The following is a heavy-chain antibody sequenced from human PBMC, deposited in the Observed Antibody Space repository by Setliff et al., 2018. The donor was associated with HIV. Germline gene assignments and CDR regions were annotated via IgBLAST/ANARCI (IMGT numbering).Heavy chain of an antibody. CDR1: GFNFSNAW. CDR3: TTDGIVVVPAAMPGDYYYGMDV. V-gene: IGHV3-15*01. D-gene: IGHD2-2*01. Sequence: LRLSCAASGFNFSNAWMSWVRQAPGKGLEWVGRIKSKTDGGTIDYAAPVKGRFTISRDDSKNTLYLQMNSLKTEDTAVYYCTTDGIVVVPAAMPGDYYYGMDVWGQGTTVTVSS. CDR2: IKSKTDGGTI. J-gene: IGHJ6*02.